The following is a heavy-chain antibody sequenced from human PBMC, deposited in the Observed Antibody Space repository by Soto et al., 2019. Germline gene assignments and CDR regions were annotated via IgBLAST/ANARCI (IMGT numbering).Heavy chain of an antibody. CDR3: AKDLRYSSSQYYYYYGMDV. J-gene: IGHJ6*02. CDR2: ISGSGGST. CDR1: GFTFSSYA. V-gene: IGHV3-23*01. Sequence: GESLKISCAASGFTFSSYAMSWVRQAPGKGLEWVSAISGSGGSTYYADSVKGRFTISRDNSKNTLYLQMNSLRAEDTAVYYCAKDLRYSSSQYYYYYGMDVWGQGTTVTVSS. D-gene: IGHD6-13*01.